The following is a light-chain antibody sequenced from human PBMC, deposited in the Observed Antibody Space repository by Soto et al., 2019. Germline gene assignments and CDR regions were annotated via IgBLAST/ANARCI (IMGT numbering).Light chain of an antibody. J-gene: IGLJ2*01. CDR1: SSDVGSYNL. V-gene: IGLV2-23*02. CDR3: CSYAGSRTLV. CDR2: EVS. Sequence: QSVLTQPASVSGSPGQSITISCTGTSSDVGSYNLVSWYQQHPGKAPKLMIYEVSERPSGVSNRFSGSKSGNTASLTISGLQAEDEADYHCCSYAGSRTLVFGGGTKVTVL.